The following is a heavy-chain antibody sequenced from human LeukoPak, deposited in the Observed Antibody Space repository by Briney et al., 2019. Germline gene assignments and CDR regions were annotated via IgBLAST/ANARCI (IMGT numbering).Heavy chain of an antibody. Sequence: SGTLSLTCTVSGGSISSNYWSWSRRPPGKGLEWFGYIYTNGRTNYSTYLKSRVTISVDTSKNQFSLKLSSVTAADTAVYYCARLLGERLSYYGSNLAPDNYHYYYYMDVWGKGTTVTVSS. CDR1: GGSISSNY. V-gene: IGHV4-4*09. CDR3: ARLLGERLSYYGSNLAPDNYHYYYYMDV. D-gene: IGHD3-10*01. J-gene: IGHJ6*03. CDR2: IYTNGRT.